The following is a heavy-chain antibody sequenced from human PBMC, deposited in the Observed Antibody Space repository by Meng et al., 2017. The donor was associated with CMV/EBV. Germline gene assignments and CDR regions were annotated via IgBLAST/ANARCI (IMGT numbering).Heavy chain of an antibody. V-gene: IGHV3-49*04. CDR2: IRSKAYGGTT. CDR3: TRDPTNYYYYYGMDV. Sequence: GGSLRLSCTASGFTFGAYAMSWVRQAPGKGLEWVGFIRSKAYGGTTEYAASVKGRFTISRDDSKSIAYLQMNSLKTEDTAVYYCTRDPTNYYYYYGMDVWGQGTTVTVSS. J-gene: IGHJ6*02. CDR1: GFTFGAYA.